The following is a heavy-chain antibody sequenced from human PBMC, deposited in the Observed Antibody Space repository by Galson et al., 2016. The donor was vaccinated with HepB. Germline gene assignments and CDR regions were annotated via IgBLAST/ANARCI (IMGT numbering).Heavy chain of an antibody. V-gene: IGHV2-5*02. Sequence: PALVKPTPTLTLTCTFSGFSLSTSGVGVGWIRQPPGKALEWLALIYWDNDKRYSPSLKNRLTITKYTSRNQVVLTMTNMDPVDTATYFCAHSPFGTYWGGFDYWGQGALVTVFS. D-gene: IGHD1-26*01. CDR2: IYWDNDK. J-gene: IGHJ4*02. CDR1: GFSLSTSGVG. CDR3: AHSPFGTYWGGFDY.